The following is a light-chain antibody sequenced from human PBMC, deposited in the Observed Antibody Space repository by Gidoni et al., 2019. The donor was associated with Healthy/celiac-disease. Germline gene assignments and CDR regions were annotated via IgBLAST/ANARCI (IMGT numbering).Light chain of an antibody. J-gene: IGKJ3*01. V-gene: IGKV1-27*01. CDR2: AAS. CDR3: KKYKRAPRT. CDR1: QGISNY. Sequence: DIQMTQSPSSLSASVGDRVTITCRASQGISNYLAWYQQKPGKVPKLLIYAASTLQSGVPSRFRGSGSGTDLTLTISSLQPEDVATYNCKKYKRAPRTFGPGTKVDIK.